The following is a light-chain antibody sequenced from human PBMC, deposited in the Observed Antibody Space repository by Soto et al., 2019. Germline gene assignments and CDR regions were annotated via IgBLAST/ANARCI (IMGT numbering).Light chain of an antibody. V-gene: IGKV3-20*01. Sequence: EIVLTQSPATLSLSPGERSTHSCRASQSVSSYLAWYQQKPGQAPRLLIFGASIRDTGIPDRFSGSGSGTDFTLTISRLEPEDFAVYYCQQYGSSPSWTFGQGTKVDI. CDR3: QQYGSSPSWT. CDR2: GAS. J-gene: IGKJ1*01. CDR1: QSVSSY.